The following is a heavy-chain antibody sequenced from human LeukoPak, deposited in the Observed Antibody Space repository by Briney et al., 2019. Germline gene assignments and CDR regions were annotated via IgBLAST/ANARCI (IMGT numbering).Heavy chain of an antibody. D-gene: IGHD3-3*02. Sequence: TSGTLSLTCAVSGGSISSSNWWSWVRQPPGRGREWIGEIYHSGSTNYNPSLKSRVTISVDKSKNQFSLKLSSGTAADRAVYYCARSILFGGAFDIWGEGAMVTVSS. J-gene: IGHJ3*02. CDR1: GGSISSSNW. V-gene: IGHV4-4*02. CDR3: ARSILFGGAFDI. CDR2: IYHSGST.